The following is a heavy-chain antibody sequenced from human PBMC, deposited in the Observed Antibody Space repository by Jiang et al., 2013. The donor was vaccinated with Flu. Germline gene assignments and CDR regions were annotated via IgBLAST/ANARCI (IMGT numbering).Heavy chain of an antibody. CDR3: ARDGLYWYFDL. D-gene: IGHD5-12*01. Sequence: GAEVKKPGASVKVSCKPSGYTFIDYYIHWVRQAPGQGLEWMGWVSPNSGGTNYAQKFQGRVTMTRDTTISIVYMELSGLRSDDTAVYYCARDGLYWYFDLWGRGTLVTVSS. CDR2: VSPNSGGT. J-gene: IGHJ2*01. CDR1: GYTFIDYY. V-gene: IGHV1-2*02.